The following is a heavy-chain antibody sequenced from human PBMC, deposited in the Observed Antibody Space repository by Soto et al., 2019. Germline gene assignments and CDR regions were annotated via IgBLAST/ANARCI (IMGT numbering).Heavy chain of an antibody. Sequence: SVKVSCKASACTFSSYTISWVRQAPGQGLEWMGRIIPILGIANYAQKFQGRVTITADKSTSTAYMELSSLRSEDTAVYYCARSGYCSGGSCPPPNMDVWGKGTTVTVSS. CDR2: IIPILGIA. CDR1: ACTFSSYT. CDR3: ARSGYCSGGSCPPPNMDV. D-gene: IGHD2-15*01. J-gene: IGHJ6*03. V-gene: IGHV1-69*02.